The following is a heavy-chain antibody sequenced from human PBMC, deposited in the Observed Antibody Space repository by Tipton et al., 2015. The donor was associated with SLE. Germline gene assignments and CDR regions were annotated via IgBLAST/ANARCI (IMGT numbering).Heavy chain of an antibody. Sequence: LSLTCTVSGGSVSSGSYYWSWIRQPPGKGLEWVAVIWYDGSNKYYADSVKGRFTISRDNSKNTLYLQMNSLRAEDTAVYYCARDDLKAGSQDAFDIWGQGTMVTVSS. CDR1: GGSVSSGSYY. J-gene: IGHJ3*02. CDR3: ARDDLKAGSQDAFDI. CDR2: IWYDGSNK. V-gene: IGHV3-33*08.